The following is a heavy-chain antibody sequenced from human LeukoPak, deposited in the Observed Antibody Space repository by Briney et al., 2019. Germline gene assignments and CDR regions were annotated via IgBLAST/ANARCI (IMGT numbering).Heavy chain of an antibody. CDR2: ISTDGSSR. V-gene: IGHV3-74*01. Sequence: GGSLRLSCAASGFTFSSYWMHWLRQEPRKGLVWVSRISTDGSSRSYADSVKGRFTISRDNGKNTLYLQMNSLRVEDTAVYYCAAVSSGYYYWGQGTQVTVSS. CDR3: AAVSSGYYY. D-gene: IGHD3-22*01. J-gene: IGHJ4*02. CDR1: GFTFSSYW.